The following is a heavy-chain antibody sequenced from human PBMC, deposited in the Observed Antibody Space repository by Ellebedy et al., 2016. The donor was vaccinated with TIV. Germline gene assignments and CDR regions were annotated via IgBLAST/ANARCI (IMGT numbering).Heavy chain of an antibody. Sequence: GESLKISCKTSGYMFTTSWIGWIRKMPGKRLEWMGIIYPRHSDTKYSPSFRGRLTISADKSTSSVYLQWNSLRASDTAMYYCARRFGSLDYWGQGTLVTVSS. CDR3: ARRFGSLDY. J-gene: IGHJ4*02. CDR2: IYPRHSDT. D-gene: IGHD3-10*01. V-gene: IGHV5-51*01. CDR1: GYMFTTSW.